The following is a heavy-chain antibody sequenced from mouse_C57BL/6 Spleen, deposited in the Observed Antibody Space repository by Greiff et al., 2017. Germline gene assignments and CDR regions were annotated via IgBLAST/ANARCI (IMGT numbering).Heavy chain of an antibody. CDR1: GYAFSSSW. Sequence: QVQLQQSGPELVKPGASVKISCKASGYAFSSSWMNWVKQRPGKGLEWIGRIYPGDGDTNYNGKFKGKATLTADKSSSTAYMQLSSLTSEDSAVYCCARGDGYYLAWFAYWGQGTLVTVSA. CDR3: ARGDGYYLAWFAY. J-gene: IGHJ3*01. D-gene: IGHD2-3*01. CDR2: IYPGDGDT. V-gene: IGHV1-82*01.